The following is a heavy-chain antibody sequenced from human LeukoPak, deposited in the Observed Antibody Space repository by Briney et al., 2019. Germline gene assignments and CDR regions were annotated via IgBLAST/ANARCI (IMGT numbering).Heavy chain of an antibody. D-gene: IGHD5-18*01. CDR3: AKDKDAAMVSNWFDP. Sequence: GGSLRLSCAASGFTVSSNYMTWVRQAPGKGLEWVSVIYSGGTTYSADSVKGRFTMSRDNSKNTLYLQMNSLRAEDTAVYYCAKDKDAAMVSNWFDPWGQGTLVTVSS. J-gene: IGHJ5*02. CDR2: IYSGGTT. CDR1: GFTVSSNY. V-gene: IGHV3-53*01.